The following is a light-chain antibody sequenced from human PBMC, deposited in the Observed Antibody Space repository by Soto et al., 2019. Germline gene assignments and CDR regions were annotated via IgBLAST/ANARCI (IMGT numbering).Light chain of an antibody. Sequence: EIVLTQSPGTLSLSPGERATLLCRASESVSSTSLAWYQQKPGQAPRLLMYGVSSRATGIPDRFSGSGSGTDFTLTINRLEPEDFAVYFCQQYDNSVWTFGQGTKVDIK. CDR1: ESVSSTS. J-gene: IGKJ1*01. V-gene: IGKV3-20*01. CDR3: QQYDNSVWT. CDR2: GVS.